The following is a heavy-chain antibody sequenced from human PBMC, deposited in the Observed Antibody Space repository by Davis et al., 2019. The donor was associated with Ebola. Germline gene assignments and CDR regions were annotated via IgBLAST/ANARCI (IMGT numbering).Heavy chain of an antibody. Sequence: GESLKISCAASGFTFRNYGIHWVRQPPGKGLEWVAIISYDGSNKYYADSVKGRFIISRDSSKNTLYLQMNSLRAEDTAVYYCARVRTGMRGYFDSWGQGTLVTVSS. CDR2: ISYDGSNK. V-gene: IGHV3-30-3*01. J-gene: IGHJ4*02. CDR3: ARVRTGMRGYFDS. D-gene: IGHD1-1*01. CDR1: GFTFRNYG.